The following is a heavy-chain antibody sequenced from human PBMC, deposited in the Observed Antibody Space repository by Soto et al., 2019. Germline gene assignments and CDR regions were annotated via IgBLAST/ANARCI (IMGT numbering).Heavy chain of an antibody. Sequence: SVKVSCKASGGTFSNYAISWVRQAPGQGLEWMGGIIPIFGTPNYAQKFQGRVTITADKSTSTAYMEVRNLRSDDTAVYYCARGWETVGSTTPFAYWGQGTLVTGSS. J-gene: IGHJ4*02. D-gene: IGHD1-26*01. V-gene: IGHV1-69*06. CDR1: GGTFSNYA. CDR2: IIPIFGTP. CDR3: ARGWETVGSTTPFAY.